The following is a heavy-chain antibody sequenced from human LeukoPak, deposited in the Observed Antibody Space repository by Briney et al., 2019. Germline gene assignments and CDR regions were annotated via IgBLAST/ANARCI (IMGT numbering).Heavy chain of an antibody. V-gene: IGHV3-23*01. D-gene: IGHD1-1*01. CDR2: SCGSGTST. Sequence: GGSLRLSCAPSGFTFNTYAINCGRQAPGEGLEWVTGSCGSGTSTYYADSVKGRFTISRDNSKKTLYLQMNSLRVEDTAVYFCARAKRGTPLPISYYYYAMDVWGQGTTVTVSS. CDR1: GFTFNTYA. J-gene: IGHJ6*02. CDR3: ARAKRGTPLPISYYYYAMDV.